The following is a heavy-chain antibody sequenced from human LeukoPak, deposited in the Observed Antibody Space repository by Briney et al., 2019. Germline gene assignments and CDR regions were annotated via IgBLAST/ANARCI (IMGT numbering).Heavy chain of an antibody. J-gene: IGHJ3*02. CDR1: GYTFTSYY. CDR2: INPSGGST. CDR3: GRAYCDMISCYGWSRNASDI. D-gene: IGHD2-2*01. Sequence: ASVKVSCKASGYTFTSYYMHWVRQAPGQGLEWMGIINPSGGSTSYTQKFQGRVTMTRDTSTSTVYMELSSLRSEDTAVYYCGRAYCDMISCYGWSRNASDIWGQGTMVTVSS. V-gene: IGHV1-46*01.